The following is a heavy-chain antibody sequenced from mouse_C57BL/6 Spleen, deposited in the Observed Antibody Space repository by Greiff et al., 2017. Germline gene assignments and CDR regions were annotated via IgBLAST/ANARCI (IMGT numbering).Heavy chain of an antibody. V-gene: IGHV1-69*01. J-gene: IGHJ2*01. CDR2: IDPSDSYP. CDR3: ARRGTAQALFDY. Sequence: VQLKQPGAELVMPGASVKLSCKASGYTFTSYWMHWVKQRPGTGLAWIGEIDPSDSYPNYNQKFKCKSTLPVDKSSSNAYLQLSSLTSEDSAVYYCARRGTAQALFDYWGQCTTLSVSS. CDR1: GYTFTSYW. D-gene: IGHD3-2*02.